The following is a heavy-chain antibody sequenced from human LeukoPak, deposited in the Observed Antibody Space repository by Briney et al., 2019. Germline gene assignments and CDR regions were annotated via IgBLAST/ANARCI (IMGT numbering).Heavy chain of an antibody. CDR2: INHSGST. Sequence: SETLSLTCAVSGGSLSGYYWTWIRQPPGKGLEWIGEINHSGSTNYNPSLKSRVTISVDTSRKQFFLRLSSVTAADTAVYYCAPGIFDWLTREEYYFDYWGQGTLVTVSS. V-gene: IGHV4-34*01. CDR3: APGIFDWLTREEYYFDY. J-gene: IGHJ4*02. CDR1: GGSLSGYY. D-gene: IGHD3-9*01.